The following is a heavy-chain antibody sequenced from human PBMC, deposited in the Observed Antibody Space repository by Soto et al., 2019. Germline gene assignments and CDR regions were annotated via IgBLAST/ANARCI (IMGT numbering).Heavy chain of an antibody. CDR3: ERVPFVGSSDWLDP. D-gene: IGHD1-26*01. J-gene: IGHJ5*02. CDR1: CASGTSYY. V-gene: IGHV4-59*02. CDR2: MHHTQGT. Sequence: SWTLSLTCNVSCASGTSYYWTWIRQPPGGGLERIGYMHHTQGTNDNPSLRGRVHMSIDTSMNQFSLRLTSVTAADTAVYSCERVPFVGSSDWLDPWGHGTPVTVS.